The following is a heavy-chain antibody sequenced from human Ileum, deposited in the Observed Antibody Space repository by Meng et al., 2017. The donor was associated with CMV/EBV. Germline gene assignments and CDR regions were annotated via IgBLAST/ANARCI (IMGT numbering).Heavy chain of an antibody. V-gene: IGHV3-23*01. Sequence: GGSLRLSCGASGFTFSSYAMSWVRQAPGKGLEWVSSISGSGGTTYYADYVKGRLTISRDNSNKTLYLQLNSLRAEDTAVYYCTRKDCNGGRCSRPFDPWGQGTLVTVSS. J-gene: IGHJ5*02. D-gene: IGHD2-15*01. CDR2: ISGSGGTT. CDR3: TRKDCNGGRCSRPFDP. CDR1: GFTFSSYA.